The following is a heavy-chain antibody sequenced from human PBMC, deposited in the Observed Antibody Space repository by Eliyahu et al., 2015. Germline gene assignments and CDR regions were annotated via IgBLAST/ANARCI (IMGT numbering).Heavy chain of an antibody. D-gene: IGHD5-18*01. Sequence: QVQLQESGPGLVXPSXTLSLTCXVSGYSISXGYXXXWIRQPPGKGLEWIGSIYHSGSTYYNPSLKSRVTISVDTSKNQFSLKLSSVTAADTAVYYCARVGATGKQLWFFDYWGQGTLVTVSS. V-gene: IGHV4-38-2*02. CDR3: ARVGATGKQLWFFDY. J-gene: IGHJ4*02. CDR2: IYHSGST. CDR1: GYSISXGYX.